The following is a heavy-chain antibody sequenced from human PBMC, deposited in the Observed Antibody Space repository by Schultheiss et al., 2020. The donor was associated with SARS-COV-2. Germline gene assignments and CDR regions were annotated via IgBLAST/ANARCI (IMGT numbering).Heavy chain of an antibody. CDR1: GFTFSSYA. CDR2: ISYDGSNK. Sequence: GGSLRLSCAASGFTFSSYAMHWVRQAPGKGLEWVAVISYDGSNKYYADSVKGQFTISRDNSKNTLYLQMNSLRAEDTAVYYCARDSSYCSSTSCYVGWFDPWGQGTLVTVSS. V-gene: IGHV3-30*04. D-gene: IGHD2-2*01. J-gene: IGHJ5*02. CDR3: ARDSSYCSSTSCYVGWFDP.